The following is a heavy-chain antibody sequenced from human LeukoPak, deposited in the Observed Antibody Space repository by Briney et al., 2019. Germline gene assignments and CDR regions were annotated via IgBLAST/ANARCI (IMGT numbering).Heavy chain of an antibody. CDR3: ASERCGGDCYADY. CDR1: GGSFSGYY. D-gene: IGHD2-21*02. J-gene: IGHJ4*02. V-gene: IGHV4-34*01. CDR2: INHSGST. Sequence: PSESLSLTCAVYGGSFSGYYWSWIRHPPWKGLEWVGEINHSGSTNYNPSLKSRVTISVDTSKNQFSLKLSSVTAADTAVYYCASERCGGDCYADYWGQGTLVTVSS.